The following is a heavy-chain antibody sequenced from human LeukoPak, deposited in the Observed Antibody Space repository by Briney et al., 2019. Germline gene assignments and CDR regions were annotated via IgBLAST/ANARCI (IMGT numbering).Heavy chain of an antibody. CDR3: AACIAASGYAFDV. J-gene: IGHJ3*01. V-gene: IGHV1-18*01. D-gene: IGHD6-13*01. CDR1: GLTFISLT. Sequence: ASVKVSCKASGLTFISLTVSWVRQAPGQGLEWLGRVSAYTGDTQCAQTLQGRVSMTTNTSTSTAYMELRSLRSDDTAVYYCAACIAASGYAFDVWGQGTIITVSS. CDR2: VSAYTGDT.